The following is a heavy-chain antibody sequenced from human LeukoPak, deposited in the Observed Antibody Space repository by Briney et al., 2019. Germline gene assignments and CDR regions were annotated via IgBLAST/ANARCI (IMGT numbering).Heavy chain of an antibody. J-gene: IGHJ4*02. V-gene: IGHV3-74*01. CDR3: VRDLILVWTPGDDFDH. CDR1: GFTFSSYG. D-gene: IGHD3-16*01. Sequence: GGSLRLSCAASGFTFSSYGMHWVRQAPGKGLEWVSRINEYGTTITYADSVKGRFTISRENARNTLFLQMNSLTPEDTAVYYCVRDLILVWTPGDDFDHWGQGTLVTVSS. CDR2: INEYGTTI.